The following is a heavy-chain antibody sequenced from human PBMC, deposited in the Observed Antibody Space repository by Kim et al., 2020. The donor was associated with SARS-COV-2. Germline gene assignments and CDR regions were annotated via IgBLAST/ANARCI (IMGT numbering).Heavy chain of an antibody. CDR3: VRDGGGTVAVTGPPSYYYGLDV. V-gene: IGHV3-7*01. CDR1: GFVFSNFW. J-gene: IGHJ6*02. D-gene: IGHD6-19*01. CDR2: IKKDGNEK. Sequence: GGSLRLSCVASGFVFSNFWMTWVRQAPGKGLEWVANIKKDGNEKFYVDSVKGRFTISRDNAKRSLFLQLNSLRHEDMAVYYCVRDGGGTVAVTGPPSYYYGLDVWGQGTTVTVSS.